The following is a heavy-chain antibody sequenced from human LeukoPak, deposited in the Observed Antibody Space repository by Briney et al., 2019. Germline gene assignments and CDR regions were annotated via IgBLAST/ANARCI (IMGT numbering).Heavy chain of an antibody. CDR3: TRDAGDEWGYYSDL. CDR2: ISGYNRNP. V-gene: IGHV1-18*01. J-gene: IGHJ4*02. D-gene: IGHD1-26*01. CDR1: GYTFTNYN. Sequence: ASVKVSCRASGYTFTNYNVSWVRQAPGQGLEWMGWISGYNRNPNYVPKLQDRVTMTTDTSTSTAYMELRSLRSDDTAIYWCTRDAGDEWGYYSDLWGQGTLVTVSS.